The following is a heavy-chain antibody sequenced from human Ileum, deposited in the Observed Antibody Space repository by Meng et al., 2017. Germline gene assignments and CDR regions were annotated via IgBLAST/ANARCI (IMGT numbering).Heavy chain of an antibody. V-gene: IGHV1-3*01. J-gene: IGHJ4*01. CDR1: GFAFSNYD. CDR2: IHAGSGDT. Sequence: QVQFVQSVAEVKKPGAAVTISCKASGFAFSNYDIYWVLQAPGQNLEWLGWIHAGSGDTKFSQTFQGRLTFDRDTSADTVYMGLSSLTSGDRAVYYCGRGRVSFYFDFLGQGTLVTVSS. CDR3: GRGRVSFYFDF. D-gene: IGHD5/OR15-5a*01.